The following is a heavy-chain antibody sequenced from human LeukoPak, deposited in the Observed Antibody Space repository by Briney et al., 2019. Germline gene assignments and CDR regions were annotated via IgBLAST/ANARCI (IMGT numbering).Heavy chain of an antibody. CDR2: ISYDGSNK. D-gene: IGHD6-19*01. CDR3: AKDPTAHSSGWYLY. V-gene: IGHV3-30*18. J-gene: IGHJ4*02. CDR1: GFTFSSYD. Sequence: GGSLRLSCAASGFTFSSYDMHWVRQAPGKGLEWVAVISYDGSNKYYADSVKGRFTISRDNSKNTLYLQMNSLRAEDTAVYYCAKDPTAHSSGWYLYWGQGTLVTVSS.